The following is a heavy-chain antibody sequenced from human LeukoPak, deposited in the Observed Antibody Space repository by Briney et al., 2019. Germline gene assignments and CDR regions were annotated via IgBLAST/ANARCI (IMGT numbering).Heavy chain of an antibody. CDR2: ISGSGGST. V-gene: IGHV3-23*01. J-gene: IGHJ4*02. Sequence: GGSLRLSCAASGVTFSSYAMSWVRQAPGKGLEWVSGISGSGGSTYYPDSVRGRFTISRDNSKNTVYLQMNSLRAEDTAVYYCARDRGAYCGGDCYLGFDYWGQGTLVTVSS. CDR1: GVTFSSYA. D-gene: IGHD2-21*02. CDR3: ARDRGAYCGGDCYLGFDY.